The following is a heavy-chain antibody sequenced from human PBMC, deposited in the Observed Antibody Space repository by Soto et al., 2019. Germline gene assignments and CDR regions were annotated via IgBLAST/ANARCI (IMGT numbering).Heavy chain of an antibody. Sequence: QIQLVESGGGVVQPGGSLRLSCLASGFIFRSYAMHWVRQAPGKGLEWEAVITYDGANGYYADSVRGRFAISRDNSKSTLFLQMNSLRPEDTAVYYCARAFSGSYPNFDYWGQGTLVTVSS. CDR1: GFIFRSYA. D-gene: IGHD1-26*01. CDR3: ARAFSGSYPNFDY. V-gene: IGHV3-30*09. J-gene: IGHJ4*02. CDR2: ITYDGANG.